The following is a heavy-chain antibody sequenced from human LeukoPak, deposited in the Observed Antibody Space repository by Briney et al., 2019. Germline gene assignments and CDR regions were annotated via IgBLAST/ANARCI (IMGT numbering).Heavy chain of an antibody. V-gene: IGHV3-21*01. CDR1: GFTFSSYS. Sequence: GGSLRLSCTASGFTFSSYSMNWVRQAPGKGLEWVSSISSSSSYIYYADSVKGRFTISRDNAKNSLYLQMNSLRAEDTAVYYCARDYEAATFDPWGQGTLVTVSS. CDR3: ARDYEAATFDP. D-gene: IGHD6-13*01. J-gene: IGHJ5*02. CDR2: ISSSSSYI.